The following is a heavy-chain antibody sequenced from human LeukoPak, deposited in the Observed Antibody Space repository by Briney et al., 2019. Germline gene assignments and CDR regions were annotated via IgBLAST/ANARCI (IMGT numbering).Heavy chain of an antibody. V-gene: IGHV3-9*01. D-gene: IGHD5-24*01. CDR1: GFTFDDYA. CDR3: ARDGIATNDY. Sequence: GGSLRLSCAASGFTFDDYAMHWVRQAPGKGLEWVSGISWNSGSIGYADSVKGRFTISRDNSKNTLYLQMGSLRAEDTAVYYCARDGIATNDYWGQGILVTVSS. CDR2: ISWNSGSI. J-gene: IGHJ4*02.